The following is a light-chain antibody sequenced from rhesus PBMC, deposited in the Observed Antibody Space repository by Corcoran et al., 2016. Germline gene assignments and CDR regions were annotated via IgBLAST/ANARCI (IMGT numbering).Light chain of an antibody. CDR2: YAS. CDR3: QQYNNSPFT. CDR1: QGIYLY. V-gene: IGKV1-66*01. Sequence: DIQMTQSPSSLSASVGDRVTITCRASQGIYLYLSWYQQKPVKAPKPLFYYASRLETGVPSMFSGSGSGTDYTLTISSLQPDDIATYYCQQYNNSPFTFGPGTKLDIK. J-gene: IGKJ3*01.